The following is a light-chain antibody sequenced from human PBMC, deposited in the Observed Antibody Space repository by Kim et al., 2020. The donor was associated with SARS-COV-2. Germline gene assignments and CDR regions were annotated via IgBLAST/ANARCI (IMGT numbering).Light chain of an antibody. Sequence: GHAVTISCPGTSSDVGGYNYVSWYQQHPGKAPKLMIYEVSKRPSGVPDRFSGSKSGNTASLTVSGLQAEDEADYYCSSYAGSNNLVFGGGTQLTVL. CDR2: EVS. CDR3: SSYAGSNNLV. V-gene: IGLV2-8*01. J-gene: IGLJ2*01. CDR1: SSDVGGYNY.